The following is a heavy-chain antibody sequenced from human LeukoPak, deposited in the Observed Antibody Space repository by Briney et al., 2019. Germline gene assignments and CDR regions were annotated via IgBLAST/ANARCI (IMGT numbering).Heavy chain of an antibody. Sequence: SVKVSCKASGGTFSSYAISWVRQAPGQGLEWMGRIIPILGIANYAQRFQGRVTITADRSPSTAYMELSSLRSEDTAVYYCARDQGGRYSGYDTLGYWGQGTLVTVSS. V-gene: IGHV1-69*04. J-gene: IGHJ4*02. CDR1: GGTFSSYA. D-gene: IGHD5-12*01. CDR2: IIPILGIA. CDR3: ARDQGGRYSGYDTLGY.